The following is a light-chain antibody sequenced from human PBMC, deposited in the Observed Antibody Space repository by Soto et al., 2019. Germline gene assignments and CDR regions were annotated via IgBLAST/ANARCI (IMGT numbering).Light chain of an antibody. CDR1: KNINTW. CDR2: AAS. J-gene: IGKJ5*01. Sequence: DIPMTQSPSTLSAYVGDRVTITCRASKNINTWVAWYQQKPGKAPKLLIYAASTLQSGVPSRFSGSGSGTDFTLTISSLEPEDSAVYYCQQRNIWPPVTFGQGTRLEI. V-gene: IGKV1-5*01. CDR3: QQRNIWPPVT.